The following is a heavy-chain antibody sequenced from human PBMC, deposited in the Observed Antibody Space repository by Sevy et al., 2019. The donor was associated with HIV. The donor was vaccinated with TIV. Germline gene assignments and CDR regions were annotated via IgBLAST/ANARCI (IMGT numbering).Heavy chain of an antibody. Sequence: SETLSLTCAVSGGSISSGGDSWNWIRQPPGKGLEWIGYIYHTGNTYYNPSLKSRVTISVDRSNNQFSLKLNSVTAADTAVYYCARAAARMTTVTHFDYWGQGTLVTVSS. CDR1: GGSISSGGDS. CDR3: ARAAARMTTVTHFDY. D-gene: IGHD4-17*01. V-gene: IGHV4-30-2*01. J-gene: IGHJ4*02. CDR2: IYHTGNT.